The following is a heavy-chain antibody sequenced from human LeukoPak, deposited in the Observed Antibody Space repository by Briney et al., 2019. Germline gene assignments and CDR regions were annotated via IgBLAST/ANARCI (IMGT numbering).Heavy chain of an antibody. CDR2: IIPIFGTA. D-gene: IGHD2-2*01. J-gene: IGHJ4*02. CDR3: ARLVGYCSSTSCLDFDY. Sequence: SVKVSCKASGGTFSSYAISWVRQAPGQGLEWMGGIIPIFGTANYAQKFQGRVTITTDESTSTAYMELSSLRSEDTAVYYCARLVGYCSSTSCLDFDYWGQGTLVTVSS. V-gene: IGHV1-69*05. CDR1: GGTFSSYA.